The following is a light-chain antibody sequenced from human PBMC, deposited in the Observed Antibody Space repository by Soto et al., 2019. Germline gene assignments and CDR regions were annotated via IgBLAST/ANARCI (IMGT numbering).Light chain of an antibody. CDR1: QSVLYSLNKRNH. V-gene: IGKV4-1*01. Sequence: DIVMTQSPDSLAVSLGERATLNCKSSQSVLYSLNKRNHLAWYQKKPGQPPRLLVYWASTRESGVPDRFSGSGSGTDFSLTISSLQAEDVAVYYCQQYYRSPLSFGGGTRVEIK. J-gene: IGKJ4*01. CDR3: QQYYRSPLS. CDR2: WAS.